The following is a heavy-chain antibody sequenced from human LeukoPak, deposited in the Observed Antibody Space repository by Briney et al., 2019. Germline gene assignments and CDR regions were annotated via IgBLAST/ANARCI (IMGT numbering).Heavy chain of an antibody. CDR1: GGCFSGYY. V-gene: IGHV4-34*01. D-gene: IGHD5-24*01. Sequence: SETLSLTCAVYGGCFSGYYWSWIRQPPGKGLEWIGEINYSGSTNYNPSLKSRVTISVDTSKNQFSLKLSSVTAADTAVYYCARDGYKWAAFDIWGQGTMVTVSS. CDR3: ARDGYKWAAFDI. CDR2: INYSGST. J-gene: IGHJ3*02.